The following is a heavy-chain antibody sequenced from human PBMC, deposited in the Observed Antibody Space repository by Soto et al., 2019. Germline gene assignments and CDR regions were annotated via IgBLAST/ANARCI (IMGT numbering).Heavy chain of an antibody. CDR3: ARGGAPDIVVVVAATGHYYMDV. Sequence: SETLSLTCAVYGGSFSGYYWSWIRQPPGKGLEWIGEINHSGSTNYNPSLKSRVTISVDTSKNQFSLKLSSVTAADTAVYYCARGGAPDIVVVVAATGHYYMDVWGKGTTVTVSS. CDR2: INHSGST. J-gene: IGHJ6*03. D-gene: IGHD2-15*01. CDR1: GGSFSGYY. V-gene: IGHV4-34*01.